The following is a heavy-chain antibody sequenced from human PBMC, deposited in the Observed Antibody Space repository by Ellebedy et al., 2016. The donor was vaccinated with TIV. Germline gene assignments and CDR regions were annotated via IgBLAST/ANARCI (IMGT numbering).Heavy chain of an antibody. Sequence: AASVKVSCKASGYIFRNYGINWVRQAPGQGLEWMGYVSIYNWNTKYAQNFQGRVTITTDTSASTAYMEMGSLTSDDTAVYYCARVEVRGIIRGFDFWGQGTLVTVSS. J-gene: IGHJ4*02. CDR1: GYIFRNYG. D-gene: IGHD3-10*01. V-gene: IGHV1-18*04. CDR2: VSIYNWNT. CDR3: ARVEVRGIIRGFDF.